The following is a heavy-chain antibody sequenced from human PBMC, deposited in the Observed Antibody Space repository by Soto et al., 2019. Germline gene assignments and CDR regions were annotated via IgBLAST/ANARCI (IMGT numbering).Heavy chain of an antibody. J-gene: IGHJ5*02. D-gene: IGHD6-13*01. Sequence: SETLSLTCTVSGDSISTNSYSWGWIRQPPGQGLEWIGLFYYSGSTNYNPSLKSRVTISVDTSKNQFSLKLSSVTAADTAVYYCARDRYSSGWYTSPNWFDPWGQGTLVTVSS. CDR2: FYYSGST. V-gene: IGHV4-39*07. CDR3: ARDRYSSGWYTSPNWFDP. CDR1: GDSISTNSYS.